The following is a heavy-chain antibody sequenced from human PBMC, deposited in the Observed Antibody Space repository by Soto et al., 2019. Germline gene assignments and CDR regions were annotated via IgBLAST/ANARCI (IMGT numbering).Heavy chain of an antibody. Sequence: SETLSLTCTVSGGSISEKYWNWVRQPPGKGLEWIGLIFANGHTDYNPSLKSRVTMSVDASRNQFSLRLTSMTAADTAVYYCVASLSASGLNWLDPWGRGTLVTVSS. D-gene: IGHD6-13*01. CDR1: GGSISEKY. V-gene: IGHV4-4*07. CDR2: IFANGHT. CDR3: VASLSASGLNWLDP. J-gene: IGHJ5*02.